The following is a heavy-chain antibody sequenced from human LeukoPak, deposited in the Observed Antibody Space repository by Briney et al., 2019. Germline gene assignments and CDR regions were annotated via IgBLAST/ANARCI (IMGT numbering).Heavy chain of an antibody. CDR2: IVYSGST. J-gene: IGHJ5*02. CDR1: GGSISSSSYY. V-gene: IGHV4-39*01. CDR3: ARLSGIRSAYIDP. D-gene: IGHD1-20*01. Sequence: SETLSLTCTVSGGSISSSSYYWGWIRQPPGKGLEWIGSIVYSGSTYYNPSLKSRVTISVATSKNQFSLKLSSVTAADTAVYYCARLSGIRSAYIDPWGQGTLVTVSS.